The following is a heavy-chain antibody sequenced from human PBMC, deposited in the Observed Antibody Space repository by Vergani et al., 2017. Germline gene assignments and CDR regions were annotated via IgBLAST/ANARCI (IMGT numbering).Heavy chain of an antibody. Sequence: EVQLVESGGGLVQPGGSLRLSCAASGFTFSSYAVSWVRQAPGKGLEWVSAISGSGGSTYYADSVKGRFTISRDNSKNTLYLQMNSLRAEDTAVYYCAKDHESDYPQRGWFDPWGQGTLVTVSS. J-gene: IGHJ5*02. CDR2: ISGSGGST. CDR1: GFTFSSYA. V-gene: IGHV3-23*04. CDR3: AKDHESDYPQRGWFDP. D-gene: IGHD4-17*01.